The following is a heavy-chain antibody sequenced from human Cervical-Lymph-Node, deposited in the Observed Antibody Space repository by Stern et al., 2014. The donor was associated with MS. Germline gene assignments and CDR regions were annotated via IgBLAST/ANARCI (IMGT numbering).Heavy chain of an antibody. V-gene: IGHV4-61*02. CDR1: GASISSGTSY. CDR3: ARGHWELLGNNYFDS. CDR2: LHARGAT. Sequence: QVQLQESGPGLVKPSQTLSLTCTVSGASISSGTSYWSWIRQPAGGGLEWIGRLHARGATYYNPSLKSRVPISGDTSKNQFSLNLNSVTAADTAVYYCARGHWELLGNNYFDSWGQGTLVTVSS. D-gene: IGHD1-26*01. J-gene: IGHJ4*02.